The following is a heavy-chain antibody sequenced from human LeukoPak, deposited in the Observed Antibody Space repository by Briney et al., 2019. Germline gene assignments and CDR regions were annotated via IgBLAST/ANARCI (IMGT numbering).Heavy chain of an antibody. J-gene: IGHJ3*02. V-gene: IGHV3-30*18. CDR3: AKTVEGGDWDAFDI. D-gene: IGHD2-21*02. Sequence: PGGSLRLSCAASGFTFSSYGMHWVRQAPGKGLEWVALISYDGSNKYYADSVKGRFTVSSDNSKNTLYLQMNSLRTEDTAVYYCAKTVEGGDWDAFDIWGQGTMVTVSS. CDR1: GFTFSSYG. CDR2: ISYDGSNK.